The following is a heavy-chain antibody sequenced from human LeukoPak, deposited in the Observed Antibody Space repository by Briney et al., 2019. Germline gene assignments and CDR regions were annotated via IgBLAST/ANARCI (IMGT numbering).Heavy chain of an antibody. D-gene: IGHD6-19*01. CDR2: IYSGGST. Sequence: SGGSLRLSCAAAGFTVCSNYMSWVRQAPGQGLEWVSVIYSGGSTYYADSVKGRFTISRDNSKNTLYLQMNSLRAEDTAVYYCAKSQGPSGWYSYWGQGTLVTVSS. J-gene: IGHJ4*02. CDR1: GFTVCSNY. CDR3: AKSQGPSGWYSY. V-gene: IGHV3-66*02.